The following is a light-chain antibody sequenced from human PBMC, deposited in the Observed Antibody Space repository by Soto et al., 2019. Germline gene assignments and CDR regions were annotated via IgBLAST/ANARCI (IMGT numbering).Light chain of an antibody. CDR3: QQYSSLPHT. Sequence: EGVLTQSAGTLSLSPGESATLSCRATPSVTNHYFAWYQQKPGQSPRLLIYGVSSRATDIPDRFSGSGSGTDFTLTISRLEPEDFVVYYCQQYSSLPHTFGQGTKLEVK. CDR2: GVS. J-gene: IGKJ2*01. CDR1: PSVTNHY. V-gene: IGKV3-20*01.